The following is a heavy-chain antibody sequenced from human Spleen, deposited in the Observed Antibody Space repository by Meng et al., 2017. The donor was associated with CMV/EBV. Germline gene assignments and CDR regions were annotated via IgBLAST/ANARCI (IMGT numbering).Heavy chain of an antibody. D-gene: IGHD6-13*01. J-gene: IGHJ5*02. CDR1: GYTFTSYD. CDR2: MNPNSGNT. CDR3: ARGGIAAAGTNWFDP. V-gene: IGHV1-8*03. Sequence: SGYTFTSYDNNGVRQAHGQGLEWMGWMNPNSGNTGYAQKFQGRVTITRNTSISTAYMELSSLRSEDTAVYYCARGGIAAAGTNWFDPWGQGTLVTVSS.